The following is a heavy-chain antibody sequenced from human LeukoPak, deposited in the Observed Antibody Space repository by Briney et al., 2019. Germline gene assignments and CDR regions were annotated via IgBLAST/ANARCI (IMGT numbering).Heavy chain of an antibody. D-gene: IGHD5-12*01. V-gene: IGHV4-39*01. CDR3: VRHDGRGGATMGALDS. CDR1: AGSISSSSHH. CDR2: IYYGRTT. Sequence: AETLSLTCTVSAGSISSSSHHWGWIRQSPGKGLEWIGSIYYGRTTYYNPSLNSRVTISVVTSKNQFSLQLNSVTAADTAVYYCVRHDGRGGATMGALDSWGQGSLVTVSS. J-gene: IGHJ4*02.